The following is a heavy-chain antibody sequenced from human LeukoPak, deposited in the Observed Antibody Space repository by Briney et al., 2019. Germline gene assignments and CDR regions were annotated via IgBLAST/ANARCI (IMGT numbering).Heavy chain of an antibody. J-gene: IGHJ4*02. CDR3: ASSVLVRGVIIGPDY. D-gene: IGHD3-10*01. CDR2: IIPIFGTA. Sequence: GASVKVSCKASGGTFSIYAISWVRQAPGQALEWMGGIIPIFGTANYAQKFQGRVTITADESTSTAYMELSSLRSEDPAVYYCASSVLVRGVIIGPDYWGQGTLVTVSS. V-gene: IGHV1-69*13. CDR1: GGTFSIYA.